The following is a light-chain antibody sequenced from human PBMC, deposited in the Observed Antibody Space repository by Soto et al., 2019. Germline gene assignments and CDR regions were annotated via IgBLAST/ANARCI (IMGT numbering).Light chain of an antibody. J-gene: IGKJ4*01. CDR1: QSVSSY. V-gene: IGKV3-11*01. Sequence: IVLTQSPATLSLSPGERATLSCRASQSVSSYLAWYQQKPGQAPRLLIYDASNRATGIPARFSGSGSGTDFTLTISSLEPEDFAVYYCQQRSHWPPELTFGGWTKVDIK. CDR2: DAS. CDR3: QQRSHWPPELT.